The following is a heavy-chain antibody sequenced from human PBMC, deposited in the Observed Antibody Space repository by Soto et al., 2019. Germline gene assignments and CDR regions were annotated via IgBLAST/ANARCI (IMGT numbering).Heavy chain of an antibody. D-gene: IGHD3-9*01. CDR2: IYHSGST. CDR3: ATIVLNHWFDP. CDR1: GGSISSGGYS. Sequence: QLQLQESGSGLVKPSQTLSLTCAVYGGSISSGGYSWSWIRQPPGKGLEWIGYIYHSGSTYYNPALTSRVTISVDRSKNQFSLKLSSVTAADKAVYYGATIVLNHWFDPWGQGTLVTVSS. J-gene: IGHJ5*02. V-gene: IGHV4-30-2*01.